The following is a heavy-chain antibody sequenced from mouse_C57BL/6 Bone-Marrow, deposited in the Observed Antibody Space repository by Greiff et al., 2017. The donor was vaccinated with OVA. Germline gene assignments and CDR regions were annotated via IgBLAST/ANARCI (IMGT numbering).Heavy chain of an antibody. D-gene: IGHD1-1*01. V-gene: IGHV1-26*01. CDR2: INPNNGGT. CDR1: GYTFTDYY. CDR3: ASDYYGTLYAMDY. J-gene: IGHJ4*01. Sequence: VQLKQSGPELVKPGASVKISCKASGYTFTDYYMNWVKQSHGKSLEWIGDINPNNGGTSYNQKFKGKATLTVDKSSSTAYMELRSLTSEDSAVYYCASDYYGTLYAMDYWGQGTSVTVSS.